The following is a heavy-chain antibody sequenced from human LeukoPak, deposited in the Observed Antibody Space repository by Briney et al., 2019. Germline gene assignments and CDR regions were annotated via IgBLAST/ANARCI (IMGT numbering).Heavy chain of an antibody. J-gene: IGHJ4*02. CDR2: ISGSGGST. V-gene: IGHV3-23*01. D-gene: IGHD2-2*01. CDR1: GFTFSSYA. CDR3: ASCSTSCYSVDY. Sequence: SGGSLRLSCAASGFTFSSYAMSWVRQAPGKGLEWVSAISGSGGSTYYADSVKGRFTISRDNSKNTLYLQMNSPRAEDTAVYYCASCSTSCYSVDYWGQGTLVTVSS.